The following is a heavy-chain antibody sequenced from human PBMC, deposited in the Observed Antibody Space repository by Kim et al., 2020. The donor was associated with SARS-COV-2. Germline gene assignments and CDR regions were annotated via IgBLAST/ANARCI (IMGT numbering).Heavy chain of an antibody. Sequence: SETLSITCTVSGGSISSGDYYWSWIRQPPGKGLEWIGYIYYSGSTYYNPSLKSRVTISVDTSKNQFSLKLSSVTAADTAVYYCARWRIRYCSSTSCYNHYYFDYWGQGTLVTVSS. CDR2: IYYSGST. CDR3: ARWRIRYCSSTSCYNHYYFDY. CDR1: GGSISSGDYY. D-gene: IGHD2-2*01. V-gene: IGHV4-30-4*01. J-gene: IGHJ4*02.